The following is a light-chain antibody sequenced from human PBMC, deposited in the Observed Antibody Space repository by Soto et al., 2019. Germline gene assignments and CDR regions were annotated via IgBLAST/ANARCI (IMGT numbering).Light chain of an antibody. V-gene: IGLV2-14*01. CDR1: SSGVGGYNY. J-gene: IGLJ1*01. CDR3: CSYTTSSTYV. Sequence: QSVLTQPASVSGSPGQSITISCTGTSSGVGGYNYVSWYQQHPGKAPKLMIYDVSNRPSGVSNRFSGSKSGNTASLTISGLQAEDEADYYCCSYTTSSTYVFGTGTKVTVL. CDR2: DVS.